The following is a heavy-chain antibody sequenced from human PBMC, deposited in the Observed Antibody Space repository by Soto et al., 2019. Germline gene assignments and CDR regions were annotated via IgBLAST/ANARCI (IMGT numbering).Heavy chain of an antibody. CDR3: AKARSEPGDYLQAFDV. J-gene: IGHJ6*02. Sequence: SETLSLTCAISGDIISANTAAWNWIRQSASSWRGCRAWAEYRTTWSNDYAESVHSRLTINPDTCKNQFSLHLNSMTPADTAVYYCAKARSEPGDYLQAFDVWGQGTPVTVSS. CDR2: AEYRTTWSN. CDR1: GDIISANTAA. D-gene: IGHD2-21*01. V-gene: IGHV6-1*01.